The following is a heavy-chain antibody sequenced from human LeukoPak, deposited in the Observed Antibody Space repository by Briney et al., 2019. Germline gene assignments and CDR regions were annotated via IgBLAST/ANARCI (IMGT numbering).Heavy chain of an antibody. D-gene: IGHD7-27*01. CDR2: IYYSGST. CDR1: GGSISSYY. CDR3: ARYWDRRTGGGPDAFDI. J-gene: IGHJ3*02. V-gene: IGHV4-59*01. Sequence: TSETLSLTCTVSGGSISSYYWSWIRQPPGKGLEWIGYIYYSGSTNYNPSLKSRVTISVDTSKNQFSLKLSSVTAADTAVYYCARYWDRRTGGGPDAFDIWGQGTMVTVSS.